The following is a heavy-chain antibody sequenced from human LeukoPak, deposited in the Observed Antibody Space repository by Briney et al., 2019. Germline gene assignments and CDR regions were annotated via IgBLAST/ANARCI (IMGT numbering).Heavy chain of an antibody. J-gene: IGHJ4*02. CDR3: ARVPQSSGWTYFDY. CDR2: IYSGGST. V-gene: IGHV3-66*01. Sequence: GGSLRLSCAASGFTVSSNYMSWVRQAPGKELEWVSVIYSGGSTYYADSVKGRFTISRDNSKNTLYLQMNSLRAEDTAVYYCARVPQSSGWTYFDYWGQGTLVTVSS. CDR1: GFTVSSNY. D-gene: IGHD6-19*01.